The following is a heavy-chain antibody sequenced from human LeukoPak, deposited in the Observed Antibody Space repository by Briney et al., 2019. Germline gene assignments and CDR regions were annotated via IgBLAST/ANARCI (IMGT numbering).Heavy chain of an antibody. CDR1: GGTFSSYA. J-gene: IGHJ5*02. CDR3: ARDRYCSSTSCYGGNWFDP. Sequence: SVEVSCKASGGTFSSYAISWVRQAPGQGLEWMGGIIPIFGTANYAQKFQGRVTITADESTSTAYMELSSMRSEDTAVYYCARDRYCSSTSCYGGNWFDPWGQGTLVTVSS. D-gene: IGHD2-2*01. CDR2: IIPIFGTA. V-gene: IGHV1-69*01.